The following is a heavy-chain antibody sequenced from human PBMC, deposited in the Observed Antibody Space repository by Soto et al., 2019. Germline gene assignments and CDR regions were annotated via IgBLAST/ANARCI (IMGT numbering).Heavy chain of an antibody. D-gene: IGHD3-22*01. J-gene: IGHJ6*02. V-gene: IGHV1-46*01. CDR2: INPSGGST. CDR1: GYTFASYY. Sequence: SVKVSCKASGYTFASYYMHWVREAPVQGLEWMGIINPSGGSTSYAQKFQGRVTMTRDTSTSTVYMELSSLRSEDTAVYYCARDLSADSSGYYGGDYYYGMDVWGQGTTVTVSS. CDR3: ARDLSADSSGYYGGDYYYGMDV.